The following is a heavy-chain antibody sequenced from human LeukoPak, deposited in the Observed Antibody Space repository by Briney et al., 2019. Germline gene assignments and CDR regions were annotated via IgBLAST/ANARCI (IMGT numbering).Heavy chain of an antibody. D-gene: IGHD3-10*01. Sequence: SETLSLTCTVSGGSISSYYWSWIRQPPGQGLEWIGYISYSGSTNYYPSLKSRVTISVGTSKNQFSLKLSSVTAADTAVYYCARREHGSGSYYGFDYWGQGTLVTVSS. J-gene: IGHJ4*02. CDR3: ARREHGSGSYYGFDY. V-gene: IGHV4-59*01. CDR1: GGSISSYY. CDR2: ISYSGST.